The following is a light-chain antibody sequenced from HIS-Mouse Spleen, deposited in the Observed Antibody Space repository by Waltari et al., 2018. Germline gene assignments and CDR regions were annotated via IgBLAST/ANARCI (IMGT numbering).Light chain of an antibody. CDR3: QQFNSYPFT. V-gene: IGKV4-1*01. Sequence: DIVMTQSPDSLAVSLGERATINCKSSQSVLYSSNNKNYLAWYQQKPGKAPKLLIYDASSLESGVPSRFSGSGSGTDFTLTISSLQPEDFATYYCQQFNSYPFTFGPGTKVDIK. J-gene: IGKJ3*01. CDR2: DAS. CDR1: QSVLYSSNNKNY.